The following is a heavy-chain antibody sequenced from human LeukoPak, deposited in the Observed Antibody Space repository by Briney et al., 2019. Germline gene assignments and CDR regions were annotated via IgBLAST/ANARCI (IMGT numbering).Heavy chain of an antibody. Sequence: SETLSLTCTVSGGSISSYYWTWIRQSPVKGLEWIGYIFPSGSAFYNPSLESRVTISLDTSENQFSLTLSSVTAADTAVYYCARRNHYYYYMDVWGKGTTVTVSS. CDR2: IFPSGSA. CDR3: ARRNHYYYYMDV. V-gene: IGHV4-4*09. CDR1: GGSISSYY. J-gene: IGHJ6*03.